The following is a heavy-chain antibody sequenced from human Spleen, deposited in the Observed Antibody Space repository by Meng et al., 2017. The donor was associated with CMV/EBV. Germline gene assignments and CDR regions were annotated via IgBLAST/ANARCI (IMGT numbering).Heavy chain of an antibody. CDR1: GYTFTGYK. D-gene: IGHD1-26*01. CDR3: ARDPRRIFYSGSYATKLGHRPFDY. J-gene: IGHJ4*02. CDR2: INCNSGDT. V-gene: IGHV1-2*06. Sequence: ASVKVSCKASGYTFTGYKIHWVRQAPGQGPEWLGRINCNSGDTNYAQKFQGRVTMTRDTSLSTAYMELRSLRSDDTAVYYCARDPRRIFYSGSYATKLGHRPFDYWGQGTLVTVSS.